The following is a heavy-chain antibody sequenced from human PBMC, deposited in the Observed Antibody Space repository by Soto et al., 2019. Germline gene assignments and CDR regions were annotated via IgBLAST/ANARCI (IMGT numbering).Heavy chain of an antibody. Sequence: QVQLQESGPGLVKPSQTLSLTCTVSGGSISSGGYYWSWIRQHPGKGLEWIGYIYYSGSTYYNPSPKSRVTISVDTSKNHFSLKLSSVTAADTAVYYCARTLLVATILRWFDPWGQGTLVTVSS. J-gene: IGHJ5*02. CDR3: ARTLLVATILRWFDP. CDR1: GGSISSGGYY. V-gene: IGHV4-31*03. CDR2: IYYSGST. D-gene: IGHD5-12*01.